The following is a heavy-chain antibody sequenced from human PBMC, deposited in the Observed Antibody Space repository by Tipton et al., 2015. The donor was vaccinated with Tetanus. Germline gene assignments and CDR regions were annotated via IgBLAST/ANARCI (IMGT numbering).Heavy chain of an antibody. Sequence: TLSLTCTVSGGSVRSGSYYWNWIRQPPGKGLEWIGHTSYSGSTNSNYSLKSRITISQDTSKNQFSLKLTSVTAADTAVYYCARANYDFPKKGPFDSWGQGTLVIVSS. CDR1: GGSVRSGSYY. J-gene: IGHJ4*02. D-gene: IGHD3-3*01. CDR2: TSYSGST. CDR3: ARANYDFPKKGPFDS. V-gene: IGHV4-61*01.